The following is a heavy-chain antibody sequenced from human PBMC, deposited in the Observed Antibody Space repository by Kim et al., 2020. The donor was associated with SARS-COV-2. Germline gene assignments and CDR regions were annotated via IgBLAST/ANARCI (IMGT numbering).Heavy chain of an antibody. CDR2: ISWNSGSI. J-gene: IGHJ4*02. CDR1: GFTFDDYA. CDR3: AKVGQQLVLGGDLDY. Sequence: GGSLRLSCAASGFTFDDYAMHWVRQAPGKGLEWVSGISWNSGSIGYADSVKGRFTISRDNAKNSLYLQMNSLRAEDTALYYCAKVGQQLVLGGDLDYWGQGTLVTVSS. V-gene: IGHV3-9*01. D-gene: IGHD6-13*01.